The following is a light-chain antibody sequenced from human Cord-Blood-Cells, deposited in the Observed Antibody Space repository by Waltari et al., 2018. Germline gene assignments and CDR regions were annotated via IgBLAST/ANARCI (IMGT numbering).Light chain of an antibody. CDR2: AAS. CDR1: QGLSSW. J-gene: IGKJ4*01. CDR3: QQYNSYPPLT. V-gene: IGKV1D-16*01. Sequence: DIQMTQSPSSLSAPAGYRVTIPCRPSQGLSSWLAWYQQKPEKAPKSLSYAASSLQSGVPSRFSGSGSGTDFTLTISSLQPEDFATYYCQQYNSYPPLTFGGGTKVEIK.